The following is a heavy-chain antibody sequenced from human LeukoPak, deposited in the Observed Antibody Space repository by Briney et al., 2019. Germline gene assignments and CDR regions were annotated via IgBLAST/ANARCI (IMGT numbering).Heavy chain of an antibody. CDR2: IKPDGTTK. V-gene: IGHV3-7*01. CDR3: ARSIPRYDGSAYYPDY. Sequence: GGSLRLSCAASGFPFSSYSMTWVRQAPGKGLEWVANIKPDGTTKFYVDSVKGRFTISRDNALNSLYLQMNSLRAEDTAIYYCARSIPRYDGSAYYPDYWGQGTLVTVSS. D-gene: IGHD3-22*01. CDR1: GFPFSSYS. J-gene: IGHJ4*02.